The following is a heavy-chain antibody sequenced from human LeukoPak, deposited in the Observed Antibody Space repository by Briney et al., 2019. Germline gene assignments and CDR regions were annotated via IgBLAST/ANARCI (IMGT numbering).Heavy chain of an antibody. Sequence: GASVKVSCKASGGTFSSYAISWVRQAPGQGLEWMGGIIPIFGTANYAQKFQGRVTITADESTSTAYMELSSLRSEDTAVYYCARDPSPGLYSSGWYFDYWGQGTLVTVSS. J-gene: IGHJ4*02. CDR3: ARDPSPGLYSSGWYFDY. CDR2: IIPIFGTA. D-gene: IGHD6-19*01. CDR1: GGTFSSYA. V-gene: IGHV1-69*13.